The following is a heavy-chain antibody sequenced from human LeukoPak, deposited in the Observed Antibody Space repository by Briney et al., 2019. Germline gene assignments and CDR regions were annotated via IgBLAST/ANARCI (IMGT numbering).Heavy chain of an antibody. CDR2: ISGSGRSI. CDR1: GFTFSSYA. D-gene: IGHD4-23*01. Sequence: PGGSLRLSCAASGFTFSSYAMSWVRQAPGKGLGWVSSISGSGRSIYYAESVKGRLTISRDSSKNTLYLQINSLRAEDTAVYYCAKTTAVATPPLYFQNWGQGTLVTVSS. J-gene: IGHJ1*01. V-gene: IGHV3-23*01. CDR3: AKTTAVATPPLYFQN.